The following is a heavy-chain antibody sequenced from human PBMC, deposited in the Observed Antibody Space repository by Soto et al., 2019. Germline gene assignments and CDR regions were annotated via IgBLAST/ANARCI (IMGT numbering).Heavy chain of an antibody. CDR1: GYTFPSYW. CDR3: ARLRDCPNGICYRLDY. Sequence: GESLKISCKGSGYTFPSYWVGWVRQMPGKGLEWMGIINPGDSDTRYSPSLQGQVTISADKSITTAYLQWNSLKASDTAMYYCARLRDCPNGICYRLDYWGQGTLVTVSS. J-gene: IGHJ4*02. V-gene: IGHV5-51*01. CDR2: INPGDSDT. D-gene: IGHD2-8*01.